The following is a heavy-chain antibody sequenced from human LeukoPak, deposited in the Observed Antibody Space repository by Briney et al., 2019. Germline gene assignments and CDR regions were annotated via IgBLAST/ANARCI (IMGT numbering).Heavy chain of an antibody. J-gene: IGHJ5*02. CDR1: GFTFSSYA. D-gene: IGHD3-22*01. V-gene: IGHV3-23*01. CDR2: ISGSGGST. CDR3: AKGTYYYDSSGYSS. Sequence: GSLRLSCAASGFTFSSYAMSWVRQAPGKGLEWVSAISGSGGSTYYADSVKGRFTISRDNSKNTLYLQMNSLRAEDTAVYYCAKGTYYYDSSGYSSWGQGTLVTVSS.